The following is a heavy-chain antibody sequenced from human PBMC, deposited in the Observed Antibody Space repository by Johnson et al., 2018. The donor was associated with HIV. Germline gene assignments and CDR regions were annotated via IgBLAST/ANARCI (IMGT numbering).Heavy chain of an antibody. Sequence: MMLVESGGGVVRPGGSLRLSCAASGFTFDDYGMSWVRQAPGKGLEWVSYISSSGSTIYHAESLKGRIAISRENAKNSLCLQVSSLRAGDTGKRRFAVRQHRCNAACQDGFHIWRQGTIVTVSS. CDR1: GFTFDDYG. V-gene: IGHV3-48*03. CDR2: ISSSGSTI. J-gene: IGHJ3*02. D-gene: IGHD2-2*01. CDR3: AVRQHRCNAACQDGFHI.